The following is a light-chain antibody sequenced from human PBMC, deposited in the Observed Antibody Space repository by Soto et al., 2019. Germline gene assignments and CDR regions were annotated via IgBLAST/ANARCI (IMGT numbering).Light chain of an antibody. CDR1: SSDVGGYNY. V-gene: IGLV2-14*01. J-gene: IGLJ1*01. CDR2: EVS. CDR3: SSYTSSPNYV. Sequence: QSALTQPASVSGSPGQSITISCTGTSSDVGGYNYVSWYQQHPGKAPKLMIYEVSNRPSGVSNRFSGSKSGNTASLTISGLQAEDEADYYCSSYTSSPNYVFGTGTKLTV.